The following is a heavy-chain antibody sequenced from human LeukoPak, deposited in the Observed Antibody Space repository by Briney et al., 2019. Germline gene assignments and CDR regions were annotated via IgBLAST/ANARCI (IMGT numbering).Heavy chain of an antibody. Sequence: ASVKVSCKASGYTFTSYGISWVRQAPGQGLEWMGWISAYNGNTNYAQKFQGRVTITADKSTSTAYMELSSLRSEDTAVYYCARVPQDGEADYYDSSGALDYWGQGTLVTVSS. CDR3: ARVPQDGEADYYDSSGALDY. CDR2: ISAYNGNT. J-gene: IGHJ4*02. V-gene: IGHV1-18*01. D-gene: IGHD3-22*01. CDR1: GYTFTSYG.